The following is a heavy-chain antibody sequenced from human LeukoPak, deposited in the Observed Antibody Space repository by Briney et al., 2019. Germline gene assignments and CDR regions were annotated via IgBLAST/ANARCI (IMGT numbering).Heavy chain of an antibody. CDR3: AREGYCSSTSCYPLYYYYYMDV. V-gene: IGHV3-7*01. Sequence: PGGPWSSSGAAPGFTFISFWMSWVGRAPGRGLKGLANKKQDGGEKYYVDSVKGRFTISRDNAKNSLYLQMNSLRAEDTAVYYCAREGYCSSTSCYPLYYYYYMDVWGKGTTVTVSS. J-gene: IGHJ6*03. CDR2: KKQDGGEK. CDR1: GFTFISFW. D-gene: IGHD2-2*01.